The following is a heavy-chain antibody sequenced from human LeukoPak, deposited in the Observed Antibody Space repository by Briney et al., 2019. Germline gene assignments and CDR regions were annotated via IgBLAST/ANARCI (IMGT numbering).Heavy chain of an antibody. CDR2: IIPLFDSP. D-gene: IGHD5-12*01. Sequence: ASVKVSCKASGGTFTLGTAGVTWVRQASGQRLEWLGGIIPLFDSPHYAPNFQGRLTITADRFSGVAYMDLSSLSSEDTAVYYCARAYIVNTNGDNVYYYMDVWGTGTTVTVSS. CDR3: ARAYIVNTNGDNVYYYMDV. V-gene: IGHV1-69*06. CDR1: GGTFTLGTAG. J-gene: IGHJ6*03.